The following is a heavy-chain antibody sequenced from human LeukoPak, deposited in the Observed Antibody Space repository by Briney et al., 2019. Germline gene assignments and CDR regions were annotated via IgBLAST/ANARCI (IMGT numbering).Heavy chain of an antibody. J-gene: IGHJ6*02. D-gene: IGHD7-27*01. Sequence: GGSLRLSCAASGFTFSSYSMNWVRQAPGKGLEWVSSISSSSAYIYYADSMKGRFTISRDNAKNSLYLQMNSLRAEDTAVYYCSRYITGDGMDVWGQGTTVTVSS. CDR3: SRYITGDGMDV. CDR2: ISSSSAYI. CDR1: GFTFSSYS. V-gene: IGHV3-21*01.